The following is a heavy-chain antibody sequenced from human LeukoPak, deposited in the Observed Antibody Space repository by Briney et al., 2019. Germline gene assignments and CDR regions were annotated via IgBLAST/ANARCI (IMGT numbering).Heavy chain of an antibody. V-gene: IGHV7-4-1*02. CDR1: GYTFNRYA. Sequence: ASVKVSCKASGYTFNRYAVNWVRQAPGQGLEWMGWINTNTGNPTYAQGFTGRFAFSLDTSVSTAYLQISSLKAEDTAVYYCARELGRGSGSYYHALFDYWGQGTLVTVSS. D-gene: IGHD3-10*01. J-gene: IGHJ4*02. CDR2: INTNTGNP. CDR3: ARELGRGSGSYYHALFDY.